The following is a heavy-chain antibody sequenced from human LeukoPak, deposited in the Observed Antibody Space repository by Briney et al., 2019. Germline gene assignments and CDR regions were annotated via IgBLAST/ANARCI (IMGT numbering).Heavy chain of an antibody. CDR1: GFSFISYG. V-gene: IGHV3-30*18. CDR3: AKDELLGRHAFDI. Sequence: GGSLRVSCGASGFSFISYGMHWVRQAPGKGLEWVALISYDGSNKFYADSVKGRFSISRDNSKKTLSLQMNSLRVEDTAVYYCAKDELLGRHAFDIWGQGTMVTVSS. J-gene: IGHJ3*02. D-gene: IGHD3-16*01. CDR2: ISYDGSNK.